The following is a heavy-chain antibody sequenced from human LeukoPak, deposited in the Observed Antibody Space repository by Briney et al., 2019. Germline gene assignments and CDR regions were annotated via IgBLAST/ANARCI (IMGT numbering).Heavy chain of an antibody. J-gene: IGHJ3*02. CDR2: IYTSGST. D-gene: IGHD1-26*01. Sequence: PSETLSLTCTVSGGSISSSSYYWGWIRQPAGKGLEWIGRIYTSGSTNYNPSLKSRVTTSVDTSKNQFSLKLSSVTAADTAVYYCARGVVRSFSGSRLFGAFDIWGQGTMVTVSS. CDR1: GGSISSSSYY. CDR3: ARGVVRSFSGSRLFGAFDI. V-gene: IGHV4-61*02.